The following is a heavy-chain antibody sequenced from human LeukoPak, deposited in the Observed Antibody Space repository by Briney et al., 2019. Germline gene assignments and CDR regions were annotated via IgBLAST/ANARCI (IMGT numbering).Heavy chain of an antibody. J-gene: IGHJ5*02. V-gene: IGHV4-30-4*08. D-gene: IGHD1-1*01. CDR3: ARELVKANWFDP. CDR1: GGSISSGDYY. CDR2: IHYSGST. Sequence: PSETLSLTCTVSGGSISSGDYYWSWIHQPPGKGLEWIGYIHYSGSTYYNPSLMSRVTISVDTSKNQFSLKLSSVTAADTAVYYCARELVKANWFDPWGQGTLVTVSS.